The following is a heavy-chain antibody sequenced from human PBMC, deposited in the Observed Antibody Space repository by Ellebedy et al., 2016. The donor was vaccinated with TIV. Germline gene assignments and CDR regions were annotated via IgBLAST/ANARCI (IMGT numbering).Heavy chain of an antibody. CDR2: IGSGGET. CDR3: AREKYGSGSSGDY. D-gene: IGHD3-10*01. Sequence: GGSLRLXXAASGFSFSNYGMSWVRQAPGKGLEWVSGIGSGGETFQADSVKGRLTISRDDSKNTLYLQMNSLRAEDTAMYYCAREKYGSGSSGDYWGQGTLVTVSS. CDR1: GFSFSNYG. V-gene: IGHV3-23*01. J-gene: IGHJ4*02.